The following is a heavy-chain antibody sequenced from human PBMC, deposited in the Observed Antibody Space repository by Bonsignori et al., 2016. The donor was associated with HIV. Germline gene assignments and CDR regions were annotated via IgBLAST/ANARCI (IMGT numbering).Heavy chain of an antibody. CDR2: IYTSGST. J-gene: IGHJ4*02. CDR1: GGSISSGSYY. D-gene: IGHD3-3*01. CDR3: AREWVTIFGVVIGVDY. V-gene: IGHV4-61*02. Sequence: SETLSLTCTVSGGSISSGSYYWSWIRQPAGKGLEWIGRIYTSGSTNYNPSLKSRVTISVDTSKNQFSLKLSSVTAADTAVYYCAREWVTIFGVVIGVDYWGQGTLVTVSS.